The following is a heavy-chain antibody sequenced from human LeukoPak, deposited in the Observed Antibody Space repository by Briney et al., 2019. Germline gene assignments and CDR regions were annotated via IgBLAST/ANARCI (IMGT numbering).Heavy chain of an antibody. D-gene: IGHD6-13*01. J-gene: IGHJ5*02. CDR2: IYYSGST. CDR3: ARNPYSTSWYRWLDP. CDR1: GGSISTHS. Sequence: SETLSLTCTVSGGSISTHSWSWIRQPPGKGLEWIGNIYYSGSTNYNLSLKSRVVISVDTSRNQFSLELSSVTAADTAVYYCARNPYSTSWYRWLDPWGQGTLVTVSS. V-gene: IGHV4-59*11.